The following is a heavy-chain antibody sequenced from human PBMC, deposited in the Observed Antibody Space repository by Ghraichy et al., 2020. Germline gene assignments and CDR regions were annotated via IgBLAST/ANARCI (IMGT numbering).Heavy chain of an antibody. D-gene: IGHD6-13*01. J-gene: IGHJ6*02. CDR2: ISAYNGNT. Sequence: KGWISAYNGNTNYAQKLQGRVTMTTDTSTSTAYMELRSLRSDDTAVYYCARVSQQLVLVYYYGMDVWGQVTTVTVSS. CDR3: ARVSQQLVLVYYYGMDV. V-gene: IGHV1-18*01.